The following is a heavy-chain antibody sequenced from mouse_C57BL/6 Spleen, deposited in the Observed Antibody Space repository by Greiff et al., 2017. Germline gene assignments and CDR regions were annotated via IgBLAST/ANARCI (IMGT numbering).Heavy chain of an antibody. CDR2: ISSGSSTI. CDR3: ARVRYYYGSSYDAMDY. J-gene: IGHJ4*01. V-gene: IGHV5-17*01. Sequence: EVHLVESGGGLVKPGGSLKLSCAASGFTFSDYGMHWVRQAPEKGLEWVAYISSGSSTIYYADTVKGRFTISRDNAKNTLFLQMTSLRSEDTAMYYCARVRYYYGSSYDAMDYWGQGTSVTVSS. CDR1: GFTFSDYG. D-gene: IGHD1-1*01.